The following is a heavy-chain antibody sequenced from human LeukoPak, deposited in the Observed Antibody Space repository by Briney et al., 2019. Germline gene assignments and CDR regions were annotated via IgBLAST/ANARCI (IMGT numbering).Heavy chain of an antibody. J-gene: IGHJ4*02. CDR1: GYSFTSYW. Sequence: GESLRISCKGSGYSFTSYWISWVRQMPGKGLERIGRIDPSDSYTNYSPSFQGHVTISADKSISTAYLQWSSLKASDTAMYYCARLTMVRGVIIMAIDYWGQGTLVTVSS. CDR3: ARLTMVRGVIIMAIDY. D-gene: IGHD3-10*01. CDR2: IDPSDSYT. V-gene: IGHV5-10-1*01.